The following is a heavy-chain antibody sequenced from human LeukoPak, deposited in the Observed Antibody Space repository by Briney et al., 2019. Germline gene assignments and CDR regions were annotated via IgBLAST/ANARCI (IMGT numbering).Heavy chain of an antibody. CDR2: ISGSGGST. CDR3: AKDKADILTGYLGGPDY. V-gene: IGHV3-23*01. CDR1: GFTFNTYA. J-gene: IGHJ4*02. D-gene: IGHD3-9*01. Sequence: ESGGGVVQPGRSLRLSCAASGFTFNTYAMSWLRQAPGKGLEWVSVISGSGGSTYYAASVKGRFTISRDNSKNTLYLQMNSLRAEDTAVYYCAKDKADILTGYLGGPDYWGQGTLVTVSS.